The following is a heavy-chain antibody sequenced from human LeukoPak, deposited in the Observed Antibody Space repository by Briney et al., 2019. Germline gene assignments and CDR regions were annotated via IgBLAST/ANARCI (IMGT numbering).Heavy chain of an antibody. CDR1: GGFISSYY. J-gene: IGHJ4*02. Sequence: PSETLSLTCTVSGGFISSYYCTWIRQPPGKGLEWIWYIYYSGSTNYNPSLKSRVTISVDTSKNQFSLKLSSVTAADTAVYYFAISRGDSSSWYYKIDYWGQGTLVTVSS. V-gene: IGHV4-59*01. D-gene: IGHD6-13*01. CDR2: IYYSGST. CDR3: AISRGDSSSWYYKIDY.